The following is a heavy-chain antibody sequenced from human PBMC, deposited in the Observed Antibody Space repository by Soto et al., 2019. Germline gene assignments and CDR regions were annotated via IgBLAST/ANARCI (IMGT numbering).Heavy chain of an antibody. V-gene: IGHV3-33*01. CDR1: GFTFNNFP. D-gene: IGHD3-16*01. CDR3: ARGGFGRDD. Sequence: QVHLAESGGGVVQPGRSLTLSGAASGFTFNNFPMHWVRQAPGKGLEWVAIIWYDGNNKYYADAVKGRFTISRDNPKNPLYLQMNSLRAGDTAVNSCARGGFGRDDWGQGDLVTVSP. CDR2: IWYDGNNK. J-gene: IGHJ4*02.